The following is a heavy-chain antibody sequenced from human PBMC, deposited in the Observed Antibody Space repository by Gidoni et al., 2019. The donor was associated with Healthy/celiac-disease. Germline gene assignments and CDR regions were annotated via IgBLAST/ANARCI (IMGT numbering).Heavy chain of an antibody. J-gene: IGHJ4*02. Sequence: QVHLVQSGAEVKKTGASVNVSCKASGSTFTSYYIHWVRQAPGQGLEWMGIINPSGGSTSYAQKFQGRVTMTRDTSTSTVYMELSSLRSEDTAVYYCARDRYGGYSYGFDYWGQGTLVTVSS. CDR3: ARDRYGGYSYGFDY. CDR2: INPSGGST. CDR1: GSTFTSYY. D-gene: IGHD5-18*01. V-gene: IGHV1-46*03.